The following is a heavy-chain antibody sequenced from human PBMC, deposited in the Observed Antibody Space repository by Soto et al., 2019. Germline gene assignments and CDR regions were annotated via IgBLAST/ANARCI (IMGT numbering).Heavy chain of an antibody. Sequence: QVQLVQSGAEVKKPGSSVKVSCKASGGTLTSYALTGWRQPPGKGLEWMGGIIPIFGTANYAQKFQGRVTITADKSTSTAYMELSSLRSEDTAVYYCASGRAWLQFGYWGQGTLVTVSS. CDR1: GGTLTSYA. D-gene: IGHD5-12*01. CDR3: ASGRAWLQFGY. CDR2: IIPIFGTA. V-gene: IGHV1-69*06. J-gene: IGHJ4*02.